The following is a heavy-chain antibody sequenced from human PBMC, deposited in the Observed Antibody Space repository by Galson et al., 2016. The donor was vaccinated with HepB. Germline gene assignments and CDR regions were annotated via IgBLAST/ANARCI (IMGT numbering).Heavy chain of an antibody. D-gene: IGHD5-24*01. CDR1: GFTFSSYW. V-gene: IGHV3-7*01. Sequence: SLRLSCAASGFTFSSYWMSWVRQAPGKGLEWVANIKEDGSEKYYVDSVKGRFTISRDNAQNSLYLLMDSLRGEDTAVYYCTRDRRDGFNHCFDYWGQGTLVTVSS. CDR3: TRDRRDGFNHCFDY. J-gene: IGHJ4*02. CDR2: IKEDGSEK.